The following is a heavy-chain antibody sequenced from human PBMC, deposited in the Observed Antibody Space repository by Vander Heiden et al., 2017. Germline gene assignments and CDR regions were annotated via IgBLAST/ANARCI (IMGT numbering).Heavy chain of an antibody. Sequence: QVQLVQSGAEVKKPGSSVKVSCKASGGTFSSYAISWVRQAPGQGLEWMGGIIPIFGTANYAHKGQCRVTITADESTSTAYLELSSLSSEDTAVYYCAIGARADYYDSSGYDWGQGTLVTVSS. CDR3: AIGARADYYDSSGYD. D-gene: IGHD3-22*01. CDR2: IIPIFGTA. J-gene: IGHJ4*02. V-gene: IGHV1-69*01. CDR1: GGTFSSYA.